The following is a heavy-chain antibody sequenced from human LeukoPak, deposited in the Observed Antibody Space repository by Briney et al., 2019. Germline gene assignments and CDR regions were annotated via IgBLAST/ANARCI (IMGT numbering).Heavy chain of an antibody. J-gene: IGHJ4*02. V-gene: IGHV3-23*01. CDR1: GFTFSSYS. CDR2: ISVSGANT. D-gene: IGHD2-2*01. CDR3: AKDSYCSSANCLDY. Sequence: PGGSLRLSCAASGFTFSSYSMNWVRQAPGKGLEWVSTISVSGANTYHADSVKGRFTISRDISNNTLYLQMNSLRADDTAIYYCAKDSYCSSANCLDYWGQGTLVTVSS.